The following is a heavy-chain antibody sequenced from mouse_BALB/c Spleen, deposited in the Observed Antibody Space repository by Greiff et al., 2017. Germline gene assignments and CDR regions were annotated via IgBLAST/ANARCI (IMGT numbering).Heavy chain of an antibody. Sequence: EVQLQQSGAELVKPGASVKLSCTASGFNIKDTYMHWVKQRPEQGLEWIGRIDPANGNTKYDPKFQGKATITAATSSNTAYLQLSSLTSEDTAVYYCAPSLYDYDGTFAYWGQGTLVTVSA. CDR2: IDPANGNT. J-gene: IGHJ3*01. V-gene: IGHV14-3*02. CDR3: APSLYDYDGTFAY. D-gene: IGHD2-4*01. CDR1: GFNIKDTY.